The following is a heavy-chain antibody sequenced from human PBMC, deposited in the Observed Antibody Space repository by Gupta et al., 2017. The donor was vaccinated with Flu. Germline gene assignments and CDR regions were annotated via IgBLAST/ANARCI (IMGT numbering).Heavy chain of an antibody. CDR2: IWSDEINK. D-gene: IGHD1-20*01. CDR1: D. Sequence: DMHWDRQAPCKGLEWVAVIWSDEINKCYSDSVKGRFTFSRDNYEKTLSLQMNSLRAEDTAVYYCAKERSPYNGFDIWGQGTMVTVSS. CDR3: AKERSPYNGFDI. J-gene: IGHJ3*02. V-gene: IGHV3-33*06.